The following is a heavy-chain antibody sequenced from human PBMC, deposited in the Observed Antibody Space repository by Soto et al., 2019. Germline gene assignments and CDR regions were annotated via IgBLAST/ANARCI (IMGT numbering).Heavy chain of an antibody. CDR3: ARGRDYYYYYYMDV. D-gene: IGHD3-10*01. CDR1: GFTFSSYS. V-gene: IGHV3-21*01. CDR2: ISSSSSYI. Sequence: ESGGGLVKPGGSLRLSCAASGFTFSSYSMNWVRQAPGKGLEWVSSISSSSSYIYYADSVKGRFTISRDNAKNSLYLQMNSLRAEDTAVYYCARGRDYYYYYYMDVWGKGTTVTVSS. J-gene: IGHJ6*03.